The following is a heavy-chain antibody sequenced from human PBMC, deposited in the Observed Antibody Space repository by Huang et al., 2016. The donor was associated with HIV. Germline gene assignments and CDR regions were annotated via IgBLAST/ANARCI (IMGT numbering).Heavy chain of an antibody. D-gene: IGHD3-16*01. CDR3: ARMKGEFDF. Sequence: QLHLVQSGPEVKQPGASVKVSCKASGYKFHIYEITWVRQTPGQGLEWMVWISGDNVTTRFAQKFQDRLTMTTDVSTSTAYLELRSLRLDDTAVYYCARMKGEFDFWGQGALVTVSS. J-gene: IGHJ4*02. CDR2: ISGDNVTT. CDR1: GYKFHIYE. V-gene: IGHV1-18*04.